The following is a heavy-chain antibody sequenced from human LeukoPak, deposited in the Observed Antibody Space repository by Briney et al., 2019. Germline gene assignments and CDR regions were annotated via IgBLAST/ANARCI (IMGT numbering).Heavy chain of an antibody. V-gene: IGHV4-61*02. CDR2: VSSSGRT. J-gene: IGHJ5*02. D-gene: IGHD3-16*01. Sequence: SETLPLTCTVSGDSISSGSFYWSWIRQAAGKGLEWTGRVSSSGRTTYNPSLKSRLTISINTSKNQFSLKVTSVTASDTAMYDCVRAHVSPGLSNWFDPWGQGTLVTVSS. CDR3: VRAHVSPGLSNWFDP. CDR1: GDSISSGSFY.